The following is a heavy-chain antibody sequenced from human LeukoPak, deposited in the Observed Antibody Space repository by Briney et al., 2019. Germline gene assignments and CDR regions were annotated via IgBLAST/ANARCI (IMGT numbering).Heavy chain of an antibody. CDR1: GDSIRNYY. CDR3: ASSYTSDWSYYFHY. CDR2: ISYIGST. Sequence: SSETLSLTCTVSGDSIRNYYWNWIRQPPGKGLEWIGYISYIGSTNYNPSLDSRVTISLGTSKNQFSLKLRSVTAADTAVYYCASSYTSDWSYYFHYWGQGALVTVSS. V-gene: IGHV4-59*08. J-gene: IGHJ4*02. D-gene: IGHD6-19*01.